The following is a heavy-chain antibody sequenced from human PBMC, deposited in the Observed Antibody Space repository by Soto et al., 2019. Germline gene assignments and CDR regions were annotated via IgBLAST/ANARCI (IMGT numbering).Heavy chain of an antibody. CDR1: GGSFSGYY. J-gene: IGHJ4*01. D-gene: IGHD6-19*01. CDR2: INHSGGT. Sequence: SETLSLTCAVYGGSFSGYYLSWMRQPPGKGLEWIGEINHSGGTTFYNPSLKSRITISVDTSNNQFSLKLTSVTAADTAVYYCARVHVMVVAGSTFDYWGHGTLVTVYS. CDR3: ARVHVMVVAGSTFDY. V-gene: IGHV4-34*01.